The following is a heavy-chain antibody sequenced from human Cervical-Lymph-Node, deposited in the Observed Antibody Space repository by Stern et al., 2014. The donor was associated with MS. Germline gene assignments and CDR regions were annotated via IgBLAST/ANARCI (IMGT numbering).Heavy chain of an antibody. V-gene: IGHV3-11*01. CDR1: GFTFRDHY. J-gene: IGHJ6*02. D-gene: IGHD3-10*01. CDR2: IYNGGNTI. CDR3: ARGHYGLDV. Sequence: VQLVESGGGLVKPGGSLRLSCAASGFTFRDHYGSWVRPAPGKGLECLSYIYNGGNTIYYADSVKGRFTISRDNARNSLYLQMNSLRVEDTAVYFCARGHYGLDVWGQGTTVTVSS.